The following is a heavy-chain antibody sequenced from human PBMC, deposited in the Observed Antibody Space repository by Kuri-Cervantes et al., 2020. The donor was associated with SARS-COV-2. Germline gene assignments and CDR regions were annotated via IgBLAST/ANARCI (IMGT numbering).Heavy chain of an antibody. CDR2: ISAYNGNT. CDR1: GYTFTSYG. J-gene: IGHJ4*02. Sequence: ASVKVSCKASGYTFTSYGISWVRQAPGQGLEWMGWISAYNGNTNYAQKLQGRVTMTTDTSTSTAYMELRSLRSDDTAVYYCARGPGLRFLEWEDPFDYWGQGTLVTVSS. V-gene: IGHV1-18*01. D-gene: IGHD3-3*01. CDR3: ARGPGLRFLEWEDPFDY.